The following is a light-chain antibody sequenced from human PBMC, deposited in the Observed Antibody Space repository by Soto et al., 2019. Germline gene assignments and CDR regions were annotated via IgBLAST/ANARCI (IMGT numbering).Light chain of an antibody. V-gene: IGKV1-5*02. Sequence: DIQMTQSPSTLSASVGDTVTIICRASQTISNWLAWYQQKPGKAPNLLIYDASIFESGVPSRFSGRGSGTRFTLTISSLQPDDFATYYCQHYSDSPWTFGQGTKVEIK. CDR1: QTISNW. CDR3: QHYSDSPWT. CDR2: DAS. J-gene: IGKJ1*01.